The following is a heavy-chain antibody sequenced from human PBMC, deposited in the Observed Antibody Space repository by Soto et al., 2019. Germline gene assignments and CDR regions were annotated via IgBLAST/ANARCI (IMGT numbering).Heavy chain of an antibody. CDR2: ISAYNGNT. Sequence: QVQLVQSGAEVKKPGASVKVSCKASGYTFTSYGISCVRQAPGQGLEWMGWISAYNGNTNYAQKLQGRVTMTTDTSTSTAYMALRSLRSDDTAGYYCARVGYDILTGYYHYYYYGMDVWGQGTTVTVSS. CDR1: GYTFTSYG. J-gene: IGHJ6*02. V-gene: IGHV1-18*01. CDR3: ARVGYDILTGYYHYYYYGMDV. D-gene: IGHD3-9*01.